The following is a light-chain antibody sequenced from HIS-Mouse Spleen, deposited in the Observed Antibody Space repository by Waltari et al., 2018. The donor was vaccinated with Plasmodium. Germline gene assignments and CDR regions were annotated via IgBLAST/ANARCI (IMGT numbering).Light chain of an antibody. J-gene: IGLJ2*01. CDR3: SSYAGSNNLV. CDR2: EVS. CDR1: SSDVGGYNY. V-gene: IGLV2-8*01. Sequence: QSALTQPPSASGSPGQSVTISCTGTSSDVGGYNYASWYQQHPGKAPKLMIYEVSKRPSGVPDRFSVSKSGNTASLTVSGLQAEDEADYYCSSYAGSNNLVFGGGTKLTVL.